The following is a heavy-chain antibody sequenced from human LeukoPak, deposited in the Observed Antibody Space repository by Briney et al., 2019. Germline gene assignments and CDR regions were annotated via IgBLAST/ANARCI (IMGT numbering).Heavy chain of an antibody. J-gene: IGHJ4*02. CDR2: IYYSGST. CDR1: GGSISSGGYY. V-gene: IGHV4-61*08. D-gene: IGHD4-17*01. CDR3: ARALDYGDSFMLDY. Sequence: PSETLSLTCTVSGGSISSGGYYWSWIRQPPGKGLEWIGYIYYSGSTNYNPSLKSRVTISVDTSKNQFSLKLSSVTAADTAVYYCARALDYGDSFMLDYWGQGTLVTVSS.